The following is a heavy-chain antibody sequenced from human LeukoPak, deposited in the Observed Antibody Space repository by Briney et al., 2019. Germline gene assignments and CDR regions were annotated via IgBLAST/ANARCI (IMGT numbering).Heavy chain of an antibody. CDR3: ARDSGGSSGSGLYY. Sequence: GSSVKVSCKASGGTFSSYATSWVGQAPGQGLEWMGIINPSGGSTSYAQKFQGRVTMTRDTSTSTVYMELSSLRSEDTAVYYCARDSGGSSGSGLYYWGQGTLVTVSS. V-gene: IGHV1-46*01. J-gene: IGHJ4*02. CDR2: INPSGGST. D-gene: IGHD3-22*01. CDR1: GGTFSSYA.